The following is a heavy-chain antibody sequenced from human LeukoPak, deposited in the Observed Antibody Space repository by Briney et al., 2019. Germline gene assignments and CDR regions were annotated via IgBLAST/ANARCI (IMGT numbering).Heavy chain of an antibody. V-gene: IGHV3-21*01. CDR2: ISSSSSYI. Sequence: GGSLRLSCAASGYTFSSYSMNWVRQAPGKGLEWVSSISSSSSYIYYADSVKGRFTISRDNAKNSLYLQMNSLRAEDTAVYYCARDLANQLDDYWGQGTLVTVSS. D-gene: IGHD2-2*01. CDR1: GYTFSSYS. CDR3: ARDLANQLDDY. J-gene: IGHJ4*02.